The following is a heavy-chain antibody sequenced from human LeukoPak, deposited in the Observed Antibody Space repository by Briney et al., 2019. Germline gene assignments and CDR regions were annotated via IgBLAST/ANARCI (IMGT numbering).Heavy chain of an antibody. Sequence: SETLSLTCTVSGGSISSGSYYWSWIRQPAGKGLEWIGRIYTSGSTNYNPSLKSRVTISVDTSKNQFSLKLSSVTAADTAVYYCARGIAGGYCSSTSCFNWFDPWGQGTLVTVSS. D-gene: IGHD2-2*01. J-gene: IGHJ5*02. CDR2: IYTSGST. CDR3: ARGIAGGYCSSTSCFNWFDP. V-gene: IGHV4-61*02. CDR1: GGSISSGSYY.